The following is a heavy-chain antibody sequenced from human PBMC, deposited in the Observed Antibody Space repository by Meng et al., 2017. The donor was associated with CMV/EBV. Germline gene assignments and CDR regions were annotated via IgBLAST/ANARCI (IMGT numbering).Heavy chain of an antibody. V-gene: IGHV1-69*05. J-gene: IGHJ6*02. CDR2: IIPIFGTA. D-gene: IGHD3-10*01. CDR1: GGTFSSYA. Sequence: SVKVSCKASGGTFSSYAISWVRQAPGQGLEWMGGIIPIFGTANYAQKFQGRVTITTDESTNTAYMELSSLRSEDTAVYYCARDTMVRGYYYYYGMDVWGQGTTVTVSS. CDR3: ARDTMVRGYYYYYGMDV.